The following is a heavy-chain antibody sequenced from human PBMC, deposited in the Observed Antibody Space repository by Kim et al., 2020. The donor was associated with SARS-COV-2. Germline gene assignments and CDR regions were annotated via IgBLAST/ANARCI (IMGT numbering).Heavy chain of an antibody. D-gene: IGHD3-9*01. J-gene: IGHJ6*03. CDR1: GYTFTGYY. CDR2: INPNSGGT. V-gene: IGHV1-2*06. CDR3: ARKPPCHDILTGYPTDYYYCYMDV. Sequence: ASVKVSCKASGYTFTGYYMHWVRQAPGQGLEWMGRINPNSGGTNYAQKFQGRVTMTRDTSISSAYMELSRLRSDDTAVYYCARKPPCHDILTGYPTDYYYCYMDVWGKGTTVTVSS.